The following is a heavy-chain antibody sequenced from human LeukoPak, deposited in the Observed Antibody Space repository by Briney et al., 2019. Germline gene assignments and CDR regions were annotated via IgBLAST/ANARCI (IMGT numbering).Heavy chain of an antibody. Sequence: GRSLRLSCAASGFTFSSYGMHWVRQAPGKGLEWVAVISYDGSNKYYADSVKGRFTISRDNSKNTLYLQMNSLRAEDTAVYYCAKDRRRYKTSSGYYYYWGQGTLVTVSS. CDR3: AKDRRRYKTSSGYYYY. CDR2: ISYDGSNK. V-gene: IGHV3-30*18. CDR1: GFTFSSYG. J-gene: IGHJ4*02. D-gene: IGHD3-22*01.